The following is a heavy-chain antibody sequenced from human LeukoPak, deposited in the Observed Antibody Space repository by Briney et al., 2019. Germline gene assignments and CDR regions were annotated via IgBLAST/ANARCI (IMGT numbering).Heavy chain of an antibody. Sequence: GGSLRLSCAASGFTFSSYSMNWVRQAPGKGLEWVSSISSSSSYIYYADSVKGRFTITRDNAKNSLYLQMNSLRAEDTAVYYCARGYYYASSGYYYRDDAFDIWGQGTMVTVSS. CDR1: GFTFSSYS. CDR3: ARGYYYASSGYYYRDDAFDI. D-gene: IGHD3-22*01. CDR2: ISSSSSYI. V-gene: IGHV3-21*01. J-gene: IGHJ3*02.